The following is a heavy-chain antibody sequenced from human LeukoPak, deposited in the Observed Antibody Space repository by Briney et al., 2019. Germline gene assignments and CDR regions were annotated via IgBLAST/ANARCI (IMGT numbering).Heavy chain of an antibody. CDR3: AKAAGRGYNYGDYFDY. V-gene: IGHV3-43*02. Sequence: PGGSLRLSCAAAGFTFDEYAMHWVRQAPGKGLEWVCLISGDGGGTTYYADSVKGRFTISRGNSKNTLYLQMNSLRAEDTAVYYCAKAAGRGYNYGDYFDYWGQGTLVTVSS. D-gene: IGHD5-18*01. CDR2: ISGDGGGTT. CDR1: GFTFDEYA. J-gene: IGHJ4*02.